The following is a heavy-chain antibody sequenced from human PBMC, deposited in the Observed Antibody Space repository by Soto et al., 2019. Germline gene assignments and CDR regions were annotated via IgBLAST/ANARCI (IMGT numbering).Heavy chain of an antibody. Sequence: SETLSLTCTVSGGSISSGGYYWSWIRQHPGKGLEWIGYIYYSGSTYYNPSLKSRVTISVDTSKNQFSLKLSSVTAADTAVYYCARVRADIVVVVAEGWFDPWGHGTLVTVSS. D-gene: IGHD2-15*01. CDR2: IYYSGST. V-gene: IGHV4-31*03. CDR1: GGSISSGGYY. J-gene: IGHJ5*02. CDR3: ARVRADIVVVVAEGWFDP.